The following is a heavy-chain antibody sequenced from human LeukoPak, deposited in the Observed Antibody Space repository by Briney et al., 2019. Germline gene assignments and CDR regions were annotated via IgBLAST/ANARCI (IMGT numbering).Heavy chain of an antibody. J-gene: IGHJ5*02. CDR3: ARDSDYSGNGNGDWFDP. CDR1: GFRFTSFG. Sequence: ASVKVSCKASGFRFTSFGVSWVRQAPGQGLEWMGWISTYIGVTHYAEKFGDRVTMTIDTSTTTAYMELRSLRYDDTAVYYCARDSDYSGNGNGDWFDPWGQGTVVTVSS. CDR2: ISTYIGVT. D-gene: IGHD4-11*01. V-gene: IGHV1-18*04.